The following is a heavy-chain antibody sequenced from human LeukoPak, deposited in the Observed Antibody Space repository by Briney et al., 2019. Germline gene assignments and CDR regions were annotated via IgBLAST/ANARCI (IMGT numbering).Heavy chain of an antibody. CDR2: INDGTGRT. D-gene: IGHD3-16*01. Sequence: GGSLRLSCAASGFTFTNYAMSWVRQAPGKGLEWVSTINDGTGRTFYADSVRGRFTISRDNFNSTPYLQMSSLRAEDTAVYYCAKNYGGGNTWSDVFNVWGQGTMVTVSS. J-gene: IGHJ3*01. CDR1: GFTFTNYA. V-gene: IGHV3-23*01. CDR3: AKNYGGGNTWSDVFNV.